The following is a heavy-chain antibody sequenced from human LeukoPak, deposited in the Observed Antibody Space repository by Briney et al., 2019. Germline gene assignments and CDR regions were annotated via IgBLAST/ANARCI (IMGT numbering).Heavy chain of an antibody. Sequence: ASVKVSCKASGYTFTSYGISWVRQAPGQGLEWMGWISAYNGNTNYAQKLQGRVTMTTDTSTSTAYMELRSLRSDDTAVYYCARDGCGGDCYSEAPSDYWGQETLVAVSS. D-gene: IGHD2-21*02. CDR3: ARDGCGGDCYSEAPSDY. V-gene: IGHV1-18*01. CDR1: GYTFTSYG. CDR2: ISAYNGNT. J-gene: IGHJ4*01.